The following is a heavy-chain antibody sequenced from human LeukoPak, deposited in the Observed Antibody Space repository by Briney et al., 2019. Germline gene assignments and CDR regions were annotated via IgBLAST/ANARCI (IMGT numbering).Heavy chain of an antibody. CDR1: DGPFRGYY. Sequence: SETLSLTCAVYDGPFRGYYWNWIRQPPGKGLEWIGYIYYSGSTNYNPSLKSRVTISVDTSKNQFSLKLSSVTAADTAVYYCARDSPPAWGQGTLVTVSS. CDR2: IYYSGST. CDR3: ARDSPPA. J-gene: IGHJ5*02. V-gene: IGHV4-59*01.